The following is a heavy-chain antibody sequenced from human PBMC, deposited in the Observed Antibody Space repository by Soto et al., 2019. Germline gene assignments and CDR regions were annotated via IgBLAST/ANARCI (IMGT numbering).Heavy chain of an antibody. Sequence: SETLSLTCRVYDTSDSIYNWSWIRQPAGKGLGHIGRIYTSGSTSYNPSLKSRVTMSMDTSQTQIYLNLTSVTAADTAVYYCARATHRKYSSRPNWFDPWCQGTLVTVS. CDR1: DTSDSIYN. J-gene: IGHJ5*02. D-gene: IGHD6-13*01. CDR2: IYTSGST. CDR3: ARATHRKYSSRPNWFDP. V-gene: IGHV4-4*07.